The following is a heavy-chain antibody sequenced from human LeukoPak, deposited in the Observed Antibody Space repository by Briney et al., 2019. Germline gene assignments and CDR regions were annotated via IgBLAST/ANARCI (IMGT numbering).Heavy chain of an antibody. V-gene: IGHV4-39*01. CDR2: MFYNGAT. CDR1: GGSISSNIDC. CDR3: ARYSSGWPCDY. D-gene: IGHD6-19*01. J-gene: IGHJ4*02. Sequence: PSETLSLTCSVSGGSISSNIDCWAWIRQPPGKGLEWIGCMFYNGATYNNPSLKSRVTLSVDTSKSQFSLKMTSVTAADTAVYYCARYSSGWPCDYWGQGTLVTVSS.